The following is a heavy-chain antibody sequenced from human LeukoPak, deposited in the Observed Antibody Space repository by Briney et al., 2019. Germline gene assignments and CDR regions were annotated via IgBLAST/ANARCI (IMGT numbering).Heavy chain of an antibody. J-gene: IGHJ6*03. D-gene: IGHD5-12*01. CDR2: IYYTGST. Sequence: SETLSLTCTISGGCISRYYWSWIRQPPGKGLEWIGYIYYTGSTNHNPSLKSRVTISVDTSKNQFSLKLSSVTAADTAVYYCARVVYSGYDFRGAMDVWGKGTTVTVSS. V-gene: IGHV4-59*01. CDR1: GGCISRYY. CDR3: ARVVYSGYDFRGAMDV.